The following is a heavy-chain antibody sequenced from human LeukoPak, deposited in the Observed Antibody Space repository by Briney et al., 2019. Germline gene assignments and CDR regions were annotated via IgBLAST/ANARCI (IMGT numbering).Heavy chain of an antibody. CDR3: ARETYYDYVWGSYRYTSAGYGMDV. V-gene: IGHV4-4*07. D-gene: IGHD3-16*02. CDR2: IYTSGST. CDR1: GGSISSYY. Sequence: PSETLSLTCTVTGGSISSYYWSWIRQPAGKGLEWIGRIYTSGSTNYNPSLKSRVTMSVDTSKNQFSLRLSSVTAADTAVYYCARETYYDYVWGSYRYTSAGYGMDVWGQGTTVTVSS. J-gene: IGHJ6*02.